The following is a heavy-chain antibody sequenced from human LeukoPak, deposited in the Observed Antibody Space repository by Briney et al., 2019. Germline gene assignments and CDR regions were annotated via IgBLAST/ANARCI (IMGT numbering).Heavy chain of an antibody. Sequence: GGSLRLSCVASGFRFIDYWMTWVRQAPGRGLEWVANINQNASEIYYLDSVEGRFTISRDNAKNSLFLQMNSLRVEDTSVYYCVSGMIEFDYWGQGTRVTVSS. CDR3: VSGMIEFDY. V-gene: IGHV3-7*01. CDR2: INQNASEI. CDR1: GFRFIDYW. D-gene: IGHD3-22*01. J-gene: IGHJ4*02.